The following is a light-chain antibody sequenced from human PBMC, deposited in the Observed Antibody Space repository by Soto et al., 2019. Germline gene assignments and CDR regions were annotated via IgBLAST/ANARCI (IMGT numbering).Light chain of an antibody. CDR3: QQYVSIPLT. V-gene: IGKV3-20*01. Sequence: EIVLTQSPGTLSLSPGERATLSCRASQSVGTYLAWYQQKPGQAPRLLIYGASSRATGIPDRFSGSGPGTDFTLTISRLEPEDFAVYYCQQYVSIPLTFGGGTKVDIK. J-gene: IGKJ4*01. CDR2: GAS. CDR1: QSVGTY.